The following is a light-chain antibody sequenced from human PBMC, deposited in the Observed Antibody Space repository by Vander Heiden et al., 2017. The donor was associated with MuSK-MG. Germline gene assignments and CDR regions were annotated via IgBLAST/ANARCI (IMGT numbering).Light chain of an antibody. CDR2: IKN. J-gene: IGLJ3*02. CDR1: ISNIGSNY. Sequence: SVLTQPPSASGTPGQRVTISCSGGISNIGSNYVSWYRQLPATAPNFLFYIKNQRASAAPDRFSGSKSGTSASLAITGLRTEDEADYFCAAGDESWSGPVFGGGTKLTVL. CDR3: AAGDESWSGPV. V-gene: IGLV1-47*02.